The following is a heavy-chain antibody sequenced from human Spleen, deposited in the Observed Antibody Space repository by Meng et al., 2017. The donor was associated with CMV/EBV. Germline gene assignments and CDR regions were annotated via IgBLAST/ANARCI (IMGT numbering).Heavy chain of an antibody. CDR1: GFTFISYG. J-gene: IGHJ3*01. Sequence: GESLKISCAASGFTFISYGMTWIRQAPGKGLEWVSHISGRSSAISYADSVKGRFTISRDNAKNSLYLQMNSLRAEDTAVYYCARLPGLGWSAFDGWGQGTVVTVSS. CDR2: ISGRSSAI. D-gene: IGHD3-3*01. CDR3: ARLPGLGWSAFDG. V-gene: IGHV3-48*04.